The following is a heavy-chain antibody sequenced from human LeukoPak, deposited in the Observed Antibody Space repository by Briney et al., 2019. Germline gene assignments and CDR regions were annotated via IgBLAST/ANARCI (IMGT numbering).Heavy chain of an antibody. D-gene: IGHD5/OR15-5a*01. Sequence: ASVKVSCKASGYTFTGYYMHWVRQAPGQGLEWMGWINPNSGGANYAQKFQGRVTMTRDTSISTAYMELSRLRSNDTAMYYCARDVSRIYYMDVWGKGTTVTVSS. V-gene: IGHV1-2*02. CDR2: INPNSGGA. J-gene: IGHJ6*03. CDR3: ARDVSRIYYMDV. CDR1: GYTFTGYY.